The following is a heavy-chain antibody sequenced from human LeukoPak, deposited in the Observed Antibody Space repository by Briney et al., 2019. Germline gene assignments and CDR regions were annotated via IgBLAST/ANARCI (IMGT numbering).Heavy chain of an antibody. CDR3: ARGRYGSGSYYHDH. CDR2: INHSGST. D-gene: IGHD3-10*01. Sequence: SETLSLTCAVYGGSFSGYYWSWIRQPPGKGLEWIGEINHSGSTNYNPSLKSRVTISADTSKNQFSLKLSSVTAADTAVYYCARGRYGSGSYYHDHWGQGTLVTVSS. CDR1: GGSFSGYY. V-gene: IGHV4-34*01. J-gene: IGHJ5*02.